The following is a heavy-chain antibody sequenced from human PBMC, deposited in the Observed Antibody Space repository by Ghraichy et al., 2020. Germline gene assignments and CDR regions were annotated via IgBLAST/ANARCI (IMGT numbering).Heavy chain of an antibody. CDR1: GFTFSSYS. J-gene: IGHJ5*02. Sequence: GGSLRLSCAASGFTFSSYSMNWVRQAPGKGLEWVSSISSSSSYIYYADSMKGRFTISRDNAKNSLYLQMNSLRAEDTAVYYCARVGPSSSWYWFDPWGQGTLVTVSS. D-gene: IGHD6-13*01. CDR2: ISSSSSYI. V-gene: IGHV3-21*01. CDR3: ARVGPSSSWYWFDP.